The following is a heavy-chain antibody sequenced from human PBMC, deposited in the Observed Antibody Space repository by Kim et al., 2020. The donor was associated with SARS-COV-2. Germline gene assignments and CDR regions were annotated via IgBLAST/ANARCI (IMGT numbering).Heavy chain of an antibody. CDR2: INVVNGNT. CDR1: GYTFTSYS. Sequence: ASVKVSCNASGYTFTSYSIHWVRQAPGQRLEWMGWINVVNGNTKYSEKFQGRVTITRDTSASTIYMELSSLRSEDTAVYYCARDGRSVDYYFDFWGQGTLVTVSS. CDR3: ARDGRSVDYYFDF. V-gene: IGHV1-3*01. J-gene: IGHJ4*02.